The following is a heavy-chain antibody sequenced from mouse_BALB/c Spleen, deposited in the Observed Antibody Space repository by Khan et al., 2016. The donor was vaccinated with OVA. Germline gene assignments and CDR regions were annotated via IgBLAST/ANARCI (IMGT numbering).Heavy chain of an antibody. J-gene: IGHJ4*01. Sequence: QVQLKQSGPGLVTPSQSLSITCTVSGFSLTTYGVHWVRQPPGKGLEWLVVIWSDGITTYNSAFKSRLSISKDNSKSQVFLKMNSLQTDDTAMYYCAGGGCYAMAYWGQGTSVTVSS. CDR2: IWSDGIT. V-gene: IGHV2-6*02. CDR3: AGGGCYAMAY. CDR1: GFSLTTYG.